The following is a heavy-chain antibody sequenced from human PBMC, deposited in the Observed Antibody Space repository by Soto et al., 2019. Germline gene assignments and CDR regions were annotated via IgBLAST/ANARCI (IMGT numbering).Heavy chain of an antibody. V-gene: IGHV3-30-3*01. CDR3: ASVRHLAMRVIDFYYRLDV. CDR1: GFSLTSFA. D-gene: IGHD2-21*01. J-gene: IGHJ6*02. Sequence: GGSLRLSCTASGFSLTSFAVHWVRQAPGKGLEWVALISYDGSRKDYIDSVKGRFSISRDKLKNAMYMEIDNLRTEDTAVYYCASVRHLAMRVIDFYYRLDVWVQGTTGTVS. CDR2: ISYDGSRK.